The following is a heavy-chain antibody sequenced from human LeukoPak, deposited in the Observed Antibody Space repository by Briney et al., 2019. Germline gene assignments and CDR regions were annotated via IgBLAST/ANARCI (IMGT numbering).Heavy chain of an antibody. D-gene: IGHD2-15*01. Sequence: GGSLRLSCAASGFTLSSYAMSWVRQAPGKGLEWVSLISGSAGSTYYADSVKGRFTISRDNSKNTLYLQMNSLRAEDTAVYYCAKLVPGDCSGGSCYFYYFDYWGQGTLVTVSS. V-gene: IGHV3-23*01. CDR3: AKLVPGDCSGGSCYFYYFDY. CDR2: ISGSAGST. J-gene: IGHJ4*02. CDR1: GFTLSSYA.